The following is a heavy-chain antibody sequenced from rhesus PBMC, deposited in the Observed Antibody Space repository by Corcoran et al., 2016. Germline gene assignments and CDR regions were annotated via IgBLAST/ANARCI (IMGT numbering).Heavy chain of an antibody. Sequence: QVQLQESGPGLVKPSETLSLTCAVSGDSISRDSISRGYWWTWIPQPPGKGLEWIGNIGGSSGNTYYKPALKSRFTISKDTSKNQFSLRLTSVTAGTAVYYCARRLVVSARDNGLDSWGQGVVVTVSS. CDR3: ARRLVVSARDNGLDS. D-gene: IGHD2-39*01. CDR1: GDSISRDSISRGYW. J-gene: IGHJ6*01. CDR2: IGGSSGNT. V-gene: IGHV4-65*02.